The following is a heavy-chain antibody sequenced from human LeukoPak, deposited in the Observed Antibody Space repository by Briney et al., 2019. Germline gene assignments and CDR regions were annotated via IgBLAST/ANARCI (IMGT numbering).Heavy chain of an antibody. CDR3: ASSYYDILTGYQELDH. Sequence: GGSLRLSCAASGFTVSSNYMSWVRQAPGKGLEWVSVMYSGGNTYYADSVKGRFTISRDNSKNTLHLQMNSLRAEDTAVYYCASSYYDILTGYQELDHWGQGTLVTVSS. V-gene: IGHV3-53*01. CDR1: GFTVSSNY. D-gene: IGHD3-9*01. J-gene: IGHJ4*02. CDR2: MYSGGNT.